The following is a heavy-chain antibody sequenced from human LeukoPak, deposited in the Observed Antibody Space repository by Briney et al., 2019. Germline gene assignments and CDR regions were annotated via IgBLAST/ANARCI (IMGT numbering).Heavy chain of an antibody. CDR3: ARGPPVKATGYFQH. CDR2: ISVYNGNT. D-gene: IGHD4-17*01. Sequence: ASATVSCKTSGYTFTNYGVYWVRQAPGQGLEWMGWISVYNGNTDYAQKLQGRVTMTTDTSTSTAYMNPRSLRSDDTAVYYCARGPPVKATGYFQHWGQGTLVTVSS. J-gene: IGHJ1*01. V-gene: IGHV1-18*01. CDR1: GYTFTNYG.